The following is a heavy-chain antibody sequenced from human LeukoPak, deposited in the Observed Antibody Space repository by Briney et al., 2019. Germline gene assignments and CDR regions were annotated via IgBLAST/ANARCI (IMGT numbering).Heavy chain of an antibody. V-gene: IGHV1-69*13. CDR1: GGTFSSYA. D-gene: IGHD3-22*01. CDR2: IIPIFGTA. CDR3: ARDLEGITMIVVSHDAFDI. Sequence: ASVKVSCKASGGTFSSYAISWVRQAPRQGLEWMGGIIPIFGTANYAQKFQGRVTITADESTSTAYMELSSLRSEDTAVYYCARDLEGITMIVVSHDAFDIWGQGTMVTVSS. J-gene: IGHJ3*02.